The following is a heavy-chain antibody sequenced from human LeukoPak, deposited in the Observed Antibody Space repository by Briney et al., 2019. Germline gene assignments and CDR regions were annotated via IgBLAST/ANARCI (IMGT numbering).Heavy chain of an antibody. Sequence: ASVKVSCKASGYTFTSYYMHWVRQAPGQGLEWMGIINPSGGSTSYAQKFQGRVTMTRDTSTSTVYMELSSLRSEDTAAYYCARDQRTGTTWLDWFDPWGQGTLVTVSS. V-gene: IGHV1-46*01. CDR3: ARDQRTGTTWLDWFDP. J-gene: IGHJ5*02. D-gene: IGHD1-1*01. CDR2: INPSGGST. CDR1: GYTFTSYY.